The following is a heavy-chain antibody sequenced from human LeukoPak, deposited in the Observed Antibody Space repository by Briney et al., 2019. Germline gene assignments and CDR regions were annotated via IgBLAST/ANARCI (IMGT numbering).Heavy chain of an antibody. CDR1: RFPFRSYA. J-gene: IGHJ4*02. D-gene: IGHD2-21*01. Sequence: GGSLRLSCAAFRFPFRSYAMSGVRQAPPRGVKWVSGASIRDAGTYHADSVRGRFTISRDNSKNTLYLQMNSLRVEDAAVYYCARAPVTSCRGAYCHLFDYWGQETLVTVSS. CDR3: ARAPVTSCRGAYCHLFDY. CDR2: ASIRDAGT. V-gene: IGHV3-23*01.